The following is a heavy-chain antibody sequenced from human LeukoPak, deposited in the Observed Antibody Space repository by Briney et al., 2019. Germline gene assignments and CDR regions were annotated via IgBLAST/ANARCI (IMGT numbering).Heavy chain of an antibody. CDR2: IYTSGST. V-gene: IGHV4-4*07. Sequence: SETLSLTCTVSGGPISSYYWIWLGQPAGGGVEWIGRIYTSGSTNYNPSLKSRVTMSVDTSKNQFSLKLSSVTAADTAVYYCARDRYPHYGGNQGWFDPWGQGTLVTVSS. D-gene: IGHD4-17*01. CDR1: GGPISSYY. CDR3: ARDRYPHYGGNQGWFDP. J-gene: IGHJ5*02.